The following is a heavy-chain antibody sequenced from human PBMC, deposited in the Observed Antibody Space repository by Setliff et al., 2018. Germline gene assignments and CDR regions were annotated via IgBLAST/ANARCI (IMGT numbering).Heavy chain of an antibody. D-gene: IGHD2-8*01. V-gene: IGHV4-4*02. CDR2: IYPRGTT. CDR1: GDSISSNYW. CDR3: ARDRQYCTSLSCLNSYFYYYAMDF. Sequence: SETLSLTCAVSGDSISSNYWWSWVRRPPGKGLAWIGEIYPRGTTNYNSSLKSRVTISVDKSKNHFSLKLTSVTAADTAVYYCARDRQYCTSLSCLNSYFYYYAMDFWGQGTTVTVSS. J-gene: IGHJ6*02.